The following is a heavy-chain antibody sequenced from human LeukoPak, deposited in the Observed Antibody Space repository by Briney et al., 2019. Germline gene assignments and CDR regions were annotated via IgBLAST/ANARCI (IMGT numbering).Heavy chain of an antibody. CDR3: AKVRDYGDYGRLGFDY. J-gene: IGHJ4*02. V-gene: IGHV3-48*03. CDR2: ISSSGSTI. Sequence: GGSLRLSCAASGFTFSSYEMNWVRQAPGKGLEWVSYISSSGSTIYYADSVKGRFTISRDNSKNTLYLQMNSLRPVDTAIYYCAKVRDYGDYGRLGFDYWGQGTLVTVSS. CDR1: GFTFSSYE. D-gene: IGHD4-17*01.